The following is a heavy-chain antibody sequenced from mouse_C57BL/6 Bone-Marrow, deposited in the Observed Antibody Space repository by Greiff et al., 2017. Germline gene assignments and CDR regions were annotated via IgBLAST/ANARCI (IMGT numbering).Heavy chain of an antibody. CDR2: ISDGGSYT. J-gene: IGHJ2*01. Sequence: EVQLVESGGGLVKPGGSLKLSCAASGFTFSSYAMSWVRQTPEKRLEWVATISDGGSYTYYPDNVKGRFTISRDNAKNNLYLQMSHLKSEDTAMYYCARDPSNYFYYRGQGTTLTVSS. CDR1: GFTFSSYA. CDR3: ARDPSNYFYY. V-gene: IGHV5-4*01.